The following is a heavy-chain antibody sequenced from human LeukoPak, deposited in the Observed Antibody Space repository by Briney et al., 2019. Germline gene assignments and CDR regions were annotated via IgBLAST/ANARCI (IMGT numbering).Heavy chain of an antibody. CDR2: ISSSSRYI. Sequence: PGGSLRLSCAASGFTFSSYSMNWVRQAPGKGLVWVSSISSSSRYIYYADSVKGRFTISRDNAKNSLYLQMNSLRAEDTAVYYCASRAMVRGVIMNDYWGQGTLVTVSS. CDR1: GFTFSSYS. J-gene: IGHJ4*02. D-gene: IGHD3-10*01. V-gene: IGHV3-21*01. CDR3: ASRAMVRGVIMNDY.